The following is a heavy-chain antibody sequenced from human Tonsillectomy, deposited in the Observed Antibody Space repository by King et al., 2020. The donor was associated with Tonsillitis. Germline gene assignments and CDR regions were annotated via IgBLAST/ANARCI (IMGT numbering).Heavy chain of an antibody. CDR2: ISSSSSYI. CDR3: ASHLSHDAFDI. Sequence: VQLVESGGGLVKPGGSLRLSCAASGFTFSSYSMNWVRQAPGKGLEWVSSISSSSSYIYYADSVKVRFTISRDNSKNSLYLQMNSLRAEDTAVYYCASHLSHDAFDIWGQGTMVTVSS. V-gene: IGHV3-21*01. CDR1: GFTFSSYS. J-gene: IGHJ3*02.